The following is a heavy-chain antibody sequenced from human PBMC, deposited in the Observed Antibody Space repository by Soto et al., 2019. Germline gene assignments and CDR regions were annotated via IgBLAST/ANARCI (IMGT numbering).Heavy chain of an antibody. Sequence: GASVKVSCKASGYTFTSYGIIWVRQAPGQGLEWMGWISAYNGNTNYAQKLQGRVTMTTDTSTSTAYMELRSLRSDDTAVYYCARDLPRPEDFWSGYYTGIGPYYFDYWGQGTLVTVSS. J-gene: IGHJ4*02. CDR2: ISAYNGNT. D-gene: IGHD3-3*01. V-gene: IGHV1-18*01. CDR1: GYTFTSYG. CDR3: ARDLPRPEDFWSGYYTGIGPYYFDY.